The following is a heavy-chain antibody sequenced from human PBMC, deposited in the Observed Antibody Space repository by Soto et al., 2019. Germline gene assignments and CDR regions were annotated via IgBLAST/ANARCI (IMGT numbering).Heavy chain of an antibody. V-gene: IGHV3-66*02. Sequence: QPVGSLRLSCAAFGLTISGKKYVAWVRQAPGKGLEWVSGLYDVDGSFYADSVKGRFTISRDNSKNTLYLQMNSLRAEDTAVYYCANSGSSWYSRYYYYGMDVWGQGTTVTVSS. CDR2: LYDVDGS. J-gene: IGHJ6*02. CDR3: ANSGSSWYSRYYYYGMDV. CDR1: GLTISGKKY. D-gene: IGHD6-13*01.